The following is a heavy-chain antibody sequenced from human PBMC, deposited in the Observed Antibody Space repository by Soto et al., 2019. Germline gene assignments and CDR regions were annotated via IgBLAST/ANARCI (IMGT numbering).Heavy chain of an antibody. CDR1: GFMFSAYT. J-gene: IGHJ1*01. D-gene: IGHD3-16*01. V-gene: IGHV3-21*01. CDR2: ISGDSTYI. Sequence: GGSLRLSCAASGFMFSAYTMNWVRQAPGKGLEWLSSISGDSTYIDYADSLRGRFTVSRDNARKSLYLQMDSLGPEDTGVYYCATPYYFNHWGPGTLVTVSS. CDR3: ATPYYFNH.